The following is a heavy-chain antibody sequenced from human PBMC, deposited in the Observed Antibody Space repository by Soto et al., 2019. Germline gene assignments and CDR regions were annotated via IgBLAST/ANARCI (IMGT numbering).Heavy chain of an antibody. CDR2: IIPIFGTA. J-gene: IGHJ3*02. V-gene: IGHV1-69*13. D-gene: IGHD3-22*01. Sequence: ASVKVSCKASGGTFSSYAISWVRQAPGQGLEWMGGIIPIFGTANYAQKFQGRVTITADESTSTAYMELSSLRSEDTAVYYCARAEYYYDSSGYYTDAFDIWGQGTMVTVSS. CDR1: GGTFSSYA. CDR3: ARAEYYYDSSGYYTDAFDI.